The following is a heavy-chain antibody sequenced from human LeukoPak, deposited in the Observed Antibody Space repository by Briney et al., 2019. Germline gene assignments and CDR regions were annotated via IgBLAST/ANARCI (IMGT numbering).Heavy chain of an antibody. Sequence: GGSLRLSCAASGFTFSSYGMTWVRQAPGKGLEWVSGISGSGGSTYYADSVKGRFTISRDNAKNSLYLQMNSLRAEDTAVYYCVREGLGYVWGQGTMVTVSS. J-gene: IGHJ3*01. V-gene: IGHV3-23*01. CDR1: GFTFSSYG. CDR2: ISGSGGST. D-gene: IGHD3/OR15-3a*01. CDR3: VREGLGYV.